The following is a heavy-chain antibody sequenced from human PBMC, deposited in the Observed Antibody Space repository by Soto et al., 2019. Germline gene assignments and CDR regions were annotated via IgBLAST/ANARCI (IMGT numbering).Heavy chain of an antibody. Sequence: GESLKISCKGSGYSFTSYWIGWVRQMPGKGLEWMGIIYPGDSDTRYSPSFQGQVTISADKSISTAYLQWSSLKASDTAMYYCARHGEYCSSTSCYRWLDPWGQGTLVTVSS. V-gene: IGHV5-51*01. CDR2: IYPGDSDT. CDR1: GYSFTSYW. D-gene: IGHD2-2*01. CDR3: ARHGEYCSSTSCYRWLDP. J-gene: IGHJ5*02.